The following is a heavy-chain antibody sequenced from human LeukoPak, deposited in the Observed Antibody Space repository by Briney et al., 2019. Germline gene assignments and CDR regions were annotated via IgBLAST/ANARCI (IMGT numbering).Heavy chain of an antibody. CDR2: MYSGGST. Sequence: GGSLRLSCAVSGFTVSSNYMSWVRQAPGKGLEWVSVMYSGGSTYYADSVKGRFTISRHNSKHTLYLQINSLRPEDTAVYYCARGGGDYNPFDYWGQGTLVTVSS. V-gene: IGHV3-53*04. D-gene: IGHD4-17*01. CDR3: ARGGGDYNPFDY. J-gene: IGHJ4*02. CDR1: GFTVSSNY.